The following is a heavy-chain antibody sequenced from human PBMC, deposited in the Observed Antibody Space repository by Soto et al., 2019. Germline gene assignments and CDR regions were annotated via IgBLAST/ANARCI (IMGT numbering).Heavy chain of an antibody. CDR3: AKDDCPYYDILTGYYDYYYGMDV. D-gene: IGHD3-9*01. V-gene: IGHV3-23*01. Sequence: GGSLSLSCAASGFPFSSYAMSWVRQAPGQGLEWVSAISGSGGSTYYADSVKGRFTISRDNSKNTLYLQMNSLRAEDTAVYYCAKDDCPYYDILTGYYDYYYGMDVWGQGTTVTVSS. CDR1: GFPFSSYA. J-gene: IGHJ6*02. CDR2: ISGSGGST.